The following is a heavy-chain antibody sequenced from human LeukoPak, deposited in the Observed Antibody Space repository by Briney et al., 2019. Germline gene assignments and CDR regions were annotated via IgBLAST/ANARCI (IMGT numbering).Heavy chain of an antibody. J-gene: IGHJ5*02. CDR2: IIPIFGTA. V-gene: IGHV1-69*13. CDR1: GYTFTDYY. D-gene: IGHD6-13*01. Sequence: ASVKVSCKASGYTFTDYYIHWVRQAPGQGLEWMGGIIPIFGTANYAQKFQGRVTITADESTSTAYMELSSLRSEDTAVYYCARDQFHSSSWYYWFDPWGQGTLVTVSS. CDR3: ARDQFHSSSWYYWFDP.